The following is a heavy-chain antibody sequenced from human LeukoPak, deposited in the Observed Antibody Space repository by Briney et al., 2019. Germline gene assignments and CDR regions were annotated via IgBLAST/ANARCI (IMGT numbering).Heavy chain of an antibody. CDR3: ASIAAADNWFDP. CDR2: IIPILGIA. D-gene: IGHD6-13*01. V-gene: IGHV1-69*04. J-gene: IGHJ5*02. Sequence: SVKVSCKASGGTFSSYAISWVRQAPGQGLEWMGRIIPILGIANYAQKFQGRVTITADKSTSTAYMELSSLRSEDTAVYYCASIAAADNWFDPWGQGTLVTVSS. CDR1: GGTFSSYA.